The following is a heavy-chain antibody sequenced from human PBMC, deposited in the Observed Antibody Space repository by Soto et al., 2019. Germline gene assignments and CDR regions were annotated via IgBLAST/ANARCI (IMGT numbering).Heavy chain of an antibody. Sequence: QVQLVESGGGVVQPGRSLRLSCAASGFTFSSYAMHWVRQAPGKGLEWVAVISYDGSNKYYADSVKGRFTISRDNSTNTLYLQMSSLRAEDTAVYYCARDQWSIAAAGTPDYWGQGTLVTVSS. D-gene: IGHD6-13*01. J-gene: IGHJ4*02. CDR3: ARDQWSIAAAGTPDY. CDR1: GFTFSSYA. CDR2: ISYDGSNK. V-gene: IGHV3-30-3*01.